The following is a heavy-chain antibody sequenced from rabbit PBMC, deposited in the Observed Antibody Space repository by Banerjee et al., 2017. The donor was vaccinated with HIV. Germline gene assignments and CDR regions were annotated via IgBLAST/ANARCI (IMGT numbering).Heavy chain of an antibody. CDR3: ARGVYGGSSYSYYFDL. Sequence: EESGGDLVTLGGSLTLTCKASGFDFSSNAMCWVRQAPGKGPEWIACIYNGDGSTYYASWVNGRFTISRSTSLNTVTLQMTSLTAADTATYFCARGVYGGSSYSYYFDLWGQGPSSPT. CDR1: GFDFSSNA. J-gene: IGHJ4*01. D-gene: IGHD8-1*01. CDR2: IYNGDGST. V-gene: IGHV1S47*01.